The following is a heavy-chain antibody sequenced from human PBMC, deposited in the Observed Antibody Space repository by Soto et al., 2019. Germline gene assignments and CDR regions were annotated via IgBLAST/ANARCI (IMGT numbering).Heavy chain of an antibody. CDR2: TYYRSKWYN. Sequence: SQTLSLTCAISGDSVSSNSAAWNWIRQSPSRGLEWLGRTYYRSKWYNDYAVSVKSRITINPDTSKNQFSLQLNSVTPEDTAVYYCARVRRSSPPYYYYMDVWGKGTTVTVSS. J-gene: IGHJ6*03. V-gene: IGHV6-1*01. CDR1: GDSVSSNSAA. D-gene: IGHD6-6*01. CDR3: ARVRRSSPPYYYYMDV.